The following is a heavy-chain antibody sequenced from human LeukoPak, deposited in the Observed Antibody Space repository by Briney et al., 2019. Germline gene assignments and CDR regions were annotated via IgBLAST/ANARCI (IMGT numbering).Heavy chain of an antibody. D-gene: IGHD6-19*01. CDR1: GFNFDIFA. J-gene: IGHJ4*02. V-gene: IGHV3-23*01. CDR3: AKSKVRGARSGWYSFDY. CDR2: LGRSGGSK. Sequence: PGGSLRLSCVASGFNFDIFAMSWVRQSPGGGLEWVASLGRSGGSKNYADSVKGRFTISRDNSKNTLYLQMNSLRAEDTAVYYCAKSKVRGARSGWYSFDYWGQGTLVTVSS.